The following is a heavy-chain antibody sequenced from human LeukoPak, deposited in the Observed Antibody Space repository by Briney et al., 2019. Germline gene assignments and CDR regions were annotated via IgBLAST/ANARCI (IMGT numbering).Heavy chain of an antibody. Sequence: SVKVSCKASGGTFSSYAISWVRQAPGQGLEWMGGIIPIFGTANYAQKFQGRVTITADESTSTAYMELSSLRSEDTAVYYCARDRVGATTGYFDYWGQGTLVTVSS. V-gene: IGHV1-69*13. J-gene: IGHJ4*02. CDR1: GGTFSSYA. D-gene: IGHD1-26*01. CDR2: IIPIFGTA. CDR3: ARDRVGATTGYFDY.